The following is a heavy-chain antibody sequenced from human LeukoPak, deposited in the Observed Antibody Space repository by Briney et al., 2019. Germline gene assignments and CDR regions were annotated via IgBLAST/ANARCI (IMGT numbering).Heavy chain of an antibody. D-gene: IGHD3/OR15-3a*01. CDR3: TAGTGRSDLDY. V-gene: IGHV3-15*01. Sequence: GGSLRLFCAASGFTFSNAWMSWVRQGPGRGLEWVGRIKRKGDDGTIDYAAPVKGRLSISRDDSKKTLYLQMKSLKSEDTAVYYCTAGTGRSDLDYWGQGTLVTVSS. CDR1: GFTFSNAW. CDR2: IKRKGDDGTI. J-gene: IGHJ4*02.